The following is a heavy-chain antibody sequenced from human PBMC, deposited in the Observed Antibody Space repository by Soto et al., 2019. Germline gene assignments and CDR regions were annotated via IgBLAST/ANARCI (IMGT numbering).Heavy chain of an antibody. Sequence: SVKVSCKASGGSLSNYGISWVRHAPGQGLEWMGGIIPVFGTANYAQKFQGRVTITADESTSIVYMDVTSLRSEDTAVYYCARGDATKIVVTTYYAMDVWGQGTTVTVSS. V-gene: IGHV1-69*13. D-gene: IGHD3-9*01. CDR2: IIPVFGTA. CDR3: ARGDATKIVVTTYYAMDV. CDR1: GGSLSNYG. J-gene: IGHJ6*02.